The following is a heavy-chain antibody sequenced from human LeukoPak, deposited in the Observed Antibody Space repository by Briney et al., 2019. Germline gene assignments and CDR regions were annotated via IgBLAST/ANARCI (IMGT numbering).Heavy chain of an antibody. CDR3: AKDRGSGSGSYTWGIFDC. CDR1: GSIFSSYA. V-gene: IGHV3-23*01. CDR2: ISGSGGST. D-gene: IGHD3-10*01. J-gene: IGHJ4*02. Sequence: GGSLRLSCAASGSIFSSYAVSWVRQAPGKGLEWVSGISGSGGSTVYADSVRGRFTISRDNSKNTLYLQMNILRAEDTAVYYCAKDRGSGSGSYTWGIFDCWGQGTLVTVSS.